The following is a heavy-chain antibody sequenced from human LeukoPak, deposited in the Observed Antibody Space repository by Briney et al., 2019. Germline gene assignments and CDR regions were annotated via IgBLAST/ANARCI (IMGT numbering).Heavy chain of an antibody. CDR1: GFTFSSYA. J-gene: IGHJ5*02. D-gene: IGHD6-6*01. CDR2: ISGSGSST. Sequence: GGSLRLSCAASGFTFSSYAMSWVRQAPGKGLECVSAISGSGSSTYYADSVKGRFTISRDNSKNTLYLQMNSLRAEDTAVYYCARDEYVHTHTNWFDPWGQGTLVTVSS. CDR3: ARDEYVHTHTNWFDP. V-gene: IGHV3-23*01.